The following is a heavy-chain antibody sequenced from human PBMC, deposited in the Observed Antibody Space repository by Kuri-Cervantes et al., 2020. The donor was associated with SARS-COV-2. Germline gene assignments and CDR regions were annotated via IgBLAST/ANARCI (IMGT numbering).Heavy chain of an antibody. Sequence: SVKVSCKVSGYTLTELSMHWVRQAPGKGLEWMGGIIPIFGTANYAQKFQGRVTITTDESTSTAYMELSSLRSEDTAVYYCARPLICGEGEYCSGGSWGWFDPWGQGTLVTVSS. V-gene: IGHV1-69*05. D-gene: IGHD2-15*01. CDR2: IIPIFGTA. CDR1: GYTLTELS. J-gene: IGHJ5*02. CDR3: ARPLICGEGEYCSGGSWGWFDP.